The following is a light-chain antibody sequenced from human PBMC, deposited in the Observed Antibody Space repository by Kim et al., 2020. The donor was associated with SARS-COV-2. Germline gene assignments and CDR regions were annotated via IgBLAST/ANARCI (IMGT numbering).Light chain of an antibody. V-gene: IGLV3-1*01. CDR1: KLGNKY. Sequence: SYELTQPPSVSVSPGQTATITCSGHKLGNKYACWYQQKPGQSPVLVIYQNNKRPSGIPDRFSASNSGNTATLTISGTQSRDEADFYCQVFDSSTAIFGVG. CDR2: QNN. J-gene: IGLJ2*01. CDR3: QVFDSSTAI.